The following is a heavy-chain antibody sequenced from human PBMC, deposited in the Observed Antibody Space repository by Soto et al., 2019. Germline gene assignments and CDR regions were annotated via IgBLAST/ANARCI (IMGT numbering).Heavy chain of an antibody. CDR1: GYTFTASY. Sequence: QVQLVQSGAEVKKPGASVKVSCKASGYTFTASYMHWVRQAPGQGLEWMGIIDPSGGSTSYSQKFQGRVTMTRDTSTSTVYMELNSLRSEDTAVFYCARDSGHYYRSDALDKWGQGTMVTVSS. J-gene: IGHJ3*02. CDR2: IDPSGGST. D-gene: IGHD1-26*01. V-gene: IGHV1-46*01. CDR3: ARDSGHYYRSDALDK.